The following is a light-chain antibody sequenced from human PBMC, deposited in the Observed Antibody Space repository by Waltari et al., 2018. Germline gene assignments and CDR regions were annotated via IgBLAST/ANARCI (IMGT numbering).Light chain of an antibody. Sequence: QTVVTQEPSLSVSPGGTVPLTCALSSGSVSSPSYPTWYQHTPGPPPCTRVYQGITGYAASLVRFPGSIRADRAALRFTGSQADDESDYSCSRYMGSGFWVFDGGTKLTVL. J-gene: IGLJ3*02. V-gene: IGLV8-61*01. CDR1: SGSVSSPSY. CDR2: QGI. CDR3: SRYMGSGFWV.